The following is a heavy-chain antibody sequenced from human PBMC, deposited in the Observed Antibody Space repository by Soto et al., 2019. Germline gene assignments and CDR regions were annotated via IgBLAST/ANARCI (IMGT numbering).Heavy chain of an antibody. D-gene: IGHD2-8*01. J-gene: IGHJ4*02. CDR1: GFTFSSYA. V-gene: IGHV3-23*01. CDR2: ISGSGGST. CDR3: AKVGCTNGVCYTGYFDY. Sequence: GGSLRLSCAASGFTFSSYAMSWVRQAPGKGLEWVSAISGSGGSTYYADSVKGRFTISRDNSKNTLYLQMNSLRAEDTAVYYCAKVGCTNGVCYTGYFDYWGQGTLVTVSS.